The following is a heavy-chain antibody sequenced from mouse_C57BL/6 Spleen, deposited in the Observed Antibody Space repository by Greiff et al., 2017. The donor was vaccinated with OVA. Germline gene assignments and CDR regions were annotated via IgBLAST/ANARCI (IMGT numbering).Heavy chain of an antibody. D-gene: IGHD1-1*01. CDR2: IYPYDSET. CDR1: GYTFTSYW. V-gene: IGHV1-61*01. Sequence: QVQLQQPGAELVRPGSSVKLSCKASGYTFTSYWMDWVKQRPGQGLEWIGNIYPYDSETHYNQKFKDKATLTVDKSSSTAYMQLSSLTSEDSAVYYCARRHYGSSYGFAYWGQGTLVTVSA. J-gene: IGHJ3*01. CDR3: ARRHYGSSYGFAY.